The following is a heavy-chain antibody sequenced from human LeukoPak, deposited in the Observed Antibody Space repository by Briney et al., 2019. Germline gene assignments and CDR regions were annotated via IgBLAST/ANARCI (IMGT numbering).Heavy chain of an antibody. CDR1: GGSISCSSYY. CDR3: ARPSSYSYGYNY. V-gene: IGHV4-39*01. D-gene: IGHD5-18*01. Sequence: SETLSLTCTVSGGSISCSSYYWGWIRQPPGKGLEWIGSIYYSGSTYYNPSLKSRVTISVDTSKNQFSLKLSSVTAADTAVYYCARPSSYSYGYNYWGQGTLVTVSS. CDR2: IYYSGST. J-gene: IGHJ4*02.